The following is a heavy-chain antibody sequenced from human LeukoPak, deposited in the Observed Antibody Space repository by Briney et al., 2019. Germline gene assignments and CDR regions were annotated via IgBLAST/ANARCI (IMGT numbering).Heavy chain of an antibody. Sequence: GGSLRLSCAASGFTFSSYAMSWVRQAPGKGLEWVSAISGSGGSTYYADSVKGRFTISRDNSKNTLYLQMNSLRAEDTAVYYCAKDHYYGSGSYDDYFDYWGQGTLVTVSS. D-gene: IGHD3-10*01. CDR1: GFTFSSYA. CDR3: AKDHYYGSGSYDDYFDY. CDR2: ISGSGGST. V-gene: IGHV3-23*01. J-gene: IGHJ4*02.